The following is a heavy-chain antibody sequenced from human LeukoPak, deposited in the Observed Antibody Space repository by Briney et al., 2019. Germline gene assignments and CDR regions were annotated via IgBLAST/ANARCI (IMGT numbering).Heavy chain of an antibody. CDR3: ARHFGWLLFDY. D-gene: IGHD3-3*01. J-gene: IGHJ4*02. CDR2: ISYSGST. Sequence: SQTLSLTCTVSGGSLSPYYWSWIRQSPGKGLEWIGYISYSGSTNSHPSLKSRVTISVDMSKPQFYLELSSVTAADTAVYYCARHFGWLLFDYWGQGTLVTVSS. CDR1: GGSLSPYY. V-gene: IGHV4-59*01.